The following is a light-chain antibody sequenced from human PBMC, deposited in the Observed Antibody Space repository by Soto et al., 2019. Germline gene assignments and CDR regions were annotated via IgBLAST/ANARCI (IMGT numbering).Light chain of an antibody. CDR3: AAWDDSLSCVV. CDR2: NDD. Sequence: QSVLTQPPSASGTPGQRVTISCSGSSSNIGSNTVNWYQQLPRTAPKLLIYNDDQRPSGVPDRFSGSKSGTSASLAITGLQSEDEADYYCAAWDDSLSCVVFGGGTKVTVL. V-gene: IGLV1-44*01. CDR1: SSNIGSNT. J-gene: IGLJ2*01.